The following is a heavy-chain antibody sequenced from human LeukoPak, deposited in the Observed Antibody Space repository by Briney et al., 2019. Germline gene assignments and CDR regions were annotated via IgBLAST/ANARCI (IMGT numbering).Heavy chain of an antibody. CDR1: GGTFSSYA. V-gene: IGHV1-69*05. J-gene: IGHJ4*02. CDR3: ARGYSYGENQFDY. Sequence: SVKVSCKASGGTFSSYAISWVRQAPGQGLEWMGGIIPIFGTANYAQKFQGRVTMTTDTSTSTAYMELRSLRSDDTAVYYCARGYSYGENQFDYWGQGTLVTVSS. CDR2: IIPIFGTA. D-gene: IGHD5-18*01.